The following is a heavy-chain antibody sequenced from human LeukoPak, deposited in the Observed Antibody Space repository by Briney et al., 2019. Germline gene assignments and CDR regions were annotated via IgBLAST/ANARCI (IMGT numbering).Heavy chain of an antibody. D-gene: IGHD3-3*01. CDR2: VDPEDGET. Sequence: ASVKVSCKVSGYTFTDYYMHWVQQAPGKGLEWMGLVDPEDGETIYAEKFQGRVTITADTSTDTAYMELSSLRSEDTAVYYCARVGGGITIFPLNAFDIWGQGTMVTVSS. CDR1: GYTFTDYY. J-gene: IGHJ3*02. CDR3: ARVGGGITIFPLNAFDI. V-gene: IGHV1-69-2*01.